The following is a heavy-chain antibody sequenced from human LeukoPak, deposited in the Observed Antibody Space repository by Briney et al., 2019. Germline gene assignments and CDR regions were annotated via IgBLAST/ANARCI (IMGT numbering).Heavy chain of an antibody. Sequence: SETLSLTCTVSGGSISSSSYHWGWIRQPPGKGLEWIGSISYSGSTYYNPSLKSRVTISVDTSKKQFSLKLSSVTAADTAVYYCARRRTRSEYYYDSSAYFDYWGQGTLVTVSS. V-gene: IGHV4-39*01. J-gene: IGHJ4*02. CDR2: ISYSGST. CDR1: GGSISSSSYH. D-gene: IGHD3-22*01. CDR3: ARRRTRSEYYYDSSAYFDY.